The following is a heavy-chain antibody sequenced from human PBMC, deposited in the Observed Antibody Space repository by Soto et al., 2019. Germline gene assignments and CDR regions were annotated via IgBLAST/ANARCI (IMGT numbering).Heavy chain of an antibody. J-gene: IGHJ6*03. V-gene: IGHV3-66*04. D-gene: IGHD3-9*01. CDR3: ARQGGYFDWFDYMDV. CDR2: IYSGGST. Sequence: GGSLRLSCAASGFTVSSNYMSWVRQAPGKGLEWVSVIYSGGSTYYADSVKGRFTISRDNSKNTLYLQMNSLRAEDTAVYYCARQGGYFDWFDYMDVWGKGTTVTVSS. CDR1: GFTVSSNY.